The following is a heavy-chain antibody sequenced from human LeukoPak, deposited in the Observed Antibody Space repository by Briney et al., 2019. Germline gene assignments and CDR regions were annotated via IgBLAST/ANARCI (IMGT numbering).Heavy chain of an antibody. CDR2: MSSDSSFI. D-gene: IGHD6-19*01. CDR3: VPQGPHDSRGYSSGWSFDY. J-gene: IGHJ4*02. CDR1: GFTFRSYA. V-gene: IGHV3-21*05. Sequence: PGGSLRLSCVASGFTFRSYAMNWVRQAPGKGLEWVSYMSSDSSFINYADSVKGRFTISRDNAKRSLYLQMNSLRAEDTAVYYCVPQGPHDSRGYSSGWSFDYWGQGALVTVSS.